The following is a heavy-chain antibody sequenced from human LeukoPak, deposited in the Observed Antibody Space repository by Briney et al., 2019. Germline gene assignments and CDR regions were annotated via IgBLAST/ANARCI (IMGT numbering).Heavy chain of an antibody. D-gene: IGHD1-26*01. V-gene: IGHV3-48*03. Sequence: PGGSLRLSCAASGFTFSSYEMNWVRQAPGKGLEWVSYIRSSGSTIYYADSVKGRFTISRDNAKNSLYLQMNSLRAEDTAVYYCARESSGSYFAFDYWGQGTLVTVSS. CDR3: ARESSGSYFAFDY. J-gene: IGHJ4*02. CDR2: IRSSGSTI. CDR1: GFTFSSYE.